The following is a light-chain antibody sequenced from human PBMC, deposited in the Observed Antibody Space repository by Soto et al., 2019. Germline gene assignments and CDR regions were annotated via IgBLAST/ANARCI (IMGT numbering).Light chain of an antibody. CDR2: GAS. V-gene: IGKV3-20*01. J-gene: IGKJ3*01. Sequence: EIVLTQSPGTLSLSPGDRATLSCRASQSISSSYLAWYQQKPGQAPRLLVYGASSRATGIPDRFSGSGSGTDFTLTISRREPEDFAVYYCQQYGSSRFTFGPGTKVDIK. CDR1: QSISSSY. CDR3: QQYGSSRFT.